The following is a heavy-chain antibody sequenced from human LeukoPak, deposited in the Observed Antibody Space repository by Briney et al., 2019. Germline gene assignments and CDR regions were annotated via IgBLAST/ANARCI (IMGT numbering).Heavy chain of an antibody. V-gene: IGHV3-21*01. Sequence: GGSLGLSCAASGFTFSSYSMNWVRQAPGKGLEWVSSISSSSSYIYYADSVKGRFTISRDNAKNSLYLQMNSLRAEDTAVYYCARDRDRRTIQNWFDPWGQGTLVTVSS. CDR2: ISSSSSYI. CDR1: GFTFSSYS. D-gene: IGHD1-14*01. J-gene: IGHJ5*02. CDR3: ARDRDRRTIQNWFDP.